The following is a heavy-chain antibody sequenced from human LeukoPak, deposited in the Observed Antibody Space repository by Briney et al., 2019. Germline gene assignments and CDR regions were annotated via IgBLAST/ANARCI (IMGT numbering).Heavy chain of an antibody. CDR3: ASLVVPAAMGGGTNYYYYYGMDV. D-gene: IGHD2-2*01. Sequence: GSLRLSCAASGFIFRNYAMSWVRQAPGKGLEWIGEIYHSGSTNYNPSLKSRVTISVDKSKNQFSLKLSSVTAADTAVYYCASLVVPAAMGGGTNYYYYYGMDVWGKGTTVTVSS. J-gene: IGHJ6*04. V-gene: IGHV4-4*02. CDR1: GFIFRNYA. CDR2: IYHSGST.